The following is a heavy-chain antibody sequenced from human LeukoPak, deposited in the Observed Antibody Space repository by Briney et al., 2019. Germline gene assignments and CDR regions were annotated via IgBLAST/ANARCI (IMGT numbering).Heavy chain of an antibody. J-gene: IGHJ4*02. CDR2: IYYSGST. Sequence: PSETLSLTCTVSGGSISSGGYYWSWIRQHPGKGLEWIGYIYYSGSTNYNPSLKSRVTISVDTSKNQFSLKLSSVTAADTAVYYCAVSSSWSLYYFDYWGQGTLVTVSS. D-gene: IGHD6-13*01. CDR1: GGSISSGGYY. V-gene: IGHV4-61*08. CDR3: AVSSSWSLYYFDY.